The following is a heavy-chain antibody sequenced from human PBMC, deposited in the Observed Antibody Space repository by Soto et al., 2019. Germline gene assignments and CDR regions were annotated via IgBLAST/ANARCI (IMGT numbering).Heavy chain of an antibody. V-gene: IGHV1-2*02. CDR1: VYTFTGYY. CDR3: ARVSFRFLWAFDI. CDR2: INPNSGGT. Sequence: GASVKVSCKASVYTFTGYYMHWVRQAPGQGLEWMGWINPNSGGTNYAQKFQGRVTMTRDTSISTAYMELSRLRSDDTAVYYCARVSFRFLWAFDIWGQGTMVTVSS. D-gene: IGHD2-21*01. J-gene: IGHJ3*02.